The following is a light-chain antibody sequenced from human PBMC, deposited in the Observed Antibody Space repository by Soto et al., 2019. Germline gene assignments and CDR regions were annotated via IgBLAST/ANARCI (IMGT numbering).Light chain of an antibody. CDR1: QNVSSS. CDR3: PERISWPRALT. Sequence: EVVLTQAPAALSLSPGDRGTLSCRASQNVSSSVAWYQQKPGQGPRLVIYDASIRATGIPARFSGSGSGTDFTLTISGLEPEDFGVYYYPERISWPRALTFGGGTKVEIK. V-gene: IGKV3-11*01. CDR2: DAS. J-gene: IGKJ4*01.